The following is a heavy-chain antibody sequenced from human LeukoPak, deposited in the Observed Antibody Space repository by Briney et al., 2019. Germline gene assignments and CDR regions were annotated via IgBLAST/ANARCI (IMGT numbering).Heavy chain of an antibody. CDR3: ARDEVTSGGGLES. D-gene: IGHD3-16*01. CDR2: INTDGSSA. V-gene: IGHV3-74*01. Sequence: PGGSLRLSCAASGFIFSNYWMHWVRQTPGKGLVCVSRINTDGSSARYADSVKGRFTISRDNAKNTLYLQMNSLRAEGTAVYYCARDEVTSGGGLESWGQGTLVIVSS. J-gene: IGHJ4*02. CDR1: GFIFSNYW.